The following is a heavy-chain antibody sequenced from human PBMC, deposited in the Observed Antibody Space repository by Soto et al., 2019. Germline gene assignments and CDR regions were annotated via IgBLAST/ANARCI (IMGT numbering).Heavy chain of an antibody. J-gene: IGHJ4*02. V-gene: IGHV4-59*01. CDR3: ARETCGSGSYCSDYFDY. CDR1: GGSISSYY. D-gene: IGHD3-10*01. CDR2: IYYSGST. Sequence: SETLSLTCTVSGGSISSYYWSWIRQPPGKGLEWIGYIYYSGSTNYNPSLKSRVTISVDTSKNQFSLKLSSVTAADTAVYYCARETCGSGSYCSDYFDYWGQGTLVTAS.